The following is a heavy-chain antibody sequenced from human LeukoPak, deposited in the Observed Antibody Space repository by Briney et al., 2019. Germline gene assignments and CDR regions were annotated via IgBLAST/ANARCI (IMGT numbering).Heavy chain of an antibody. V-gene: IGHV3-21*01. J-gene: IGHJ3*02. CDR2: ISLTSNDI. CDR1: GFTFSSYA. Sequence: GGSLRLSCAASGFTFSSYAMNWVRQAPGKGLEGVSSISLTSNDIYYAASVRGRFIISRDNAKNLLSLQMNSLRAEDTALYYCARGDTSLQRNDALDIWGQGTMVSVSS. CDR3: ARGDTSLQRNDALDI. D-gene: IGHD2/OR15-2a*01.